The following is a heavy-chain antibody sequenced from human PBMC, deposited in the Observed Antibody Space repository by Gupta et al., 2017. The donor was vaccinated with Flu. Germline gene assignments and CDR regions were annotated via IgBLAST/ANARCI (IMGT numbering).Heavy chain of an antibody. J-gene: IGHJ4*02. V-gene: IGHV3-33*01. CDR1: GFTFSSYG. D-gene: IGHD2-21*02. CDR3: ARADGRYGGNSDY. Sequence: QVQLVESGGGVVQPGRSLRLSCAASGFTFSSYGMHWVRQAPGKGLEWVAVIWYDGSNKYYADSVKGRFTISRDNSKNTLYLQMNSLRAEDTAVYYCARADGRYGGNSDYWGQGTLVTVSS. CDR2: IWYDGSNK.